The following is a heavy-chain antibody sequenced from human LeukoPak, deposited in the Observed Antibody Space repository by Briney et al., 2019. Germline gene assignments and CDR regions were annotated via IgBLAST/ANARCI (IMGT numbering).Heavy chain of an antibody. CDR1: GGSFSGYY. CDR3: ARHEGRGVVAGT. CDR2: IHDSGTT. V-gene: IGHV4-59*08. J-gene: IGHJ4*02. D-gene: IGHD6-19*01. Sequence: SETLSLTCAVYGGSFSGYYWSWIRQPPGKGLEWIGYIHDSGTTNQNPSLKSRVTISVDTSRNQFSLKLTSVTAADTAVYYCARHEGRGVVAGTWGQGILVTVSS.